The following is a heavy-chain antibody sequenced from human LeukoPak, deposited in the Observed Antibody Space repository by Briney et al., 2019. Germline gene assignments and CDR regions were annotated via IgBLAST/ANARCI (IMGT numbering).Heavy chain of an antibody. CDR2: IYYSGST. Sequence: SETLSLTCTVSGGSISSSSYYWGWIRQPPGKGLEWIGGIYYSGSTYYNPSLKSRVTISVDTSKNQFSLKLSSVTAADTAVYYCVTGYSSGWYPRGWFDPWGQGTLVTVSS. CDR3: VTGYSSGWYPRGWFDP. CDR1: GGSISSSSYY. J-gene: IGHJ5*02. V-gene: IGHV4-39*07. D-gene: IGHD6-19*01.